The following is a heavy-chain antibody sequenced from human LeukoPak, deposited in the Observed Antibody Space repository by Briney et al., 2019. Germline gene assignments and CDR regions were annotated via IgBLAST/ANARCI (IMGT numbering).Heavy chain of an antibody. CDR2: IYYSGST. J-gene: IGHJ6*04. Sequence: SETLSLTCTVSGGSISSYYWSWIRQPPGKGLEWIGYIYYSGSTNYNPSLKSRVTISVDTSKNQFSLKLSSVTAADTAVYYRARILMKSGYCSGGSCYSDTSYYYGMDVWGKGTTVTVSS. CDR3: ARILMKSGYCSGGSCYSDTSYYYGMDV. D-gene: IGHD2-15*01. V-gene: IGHV4-59*08. CDR1: GGSISSYY.